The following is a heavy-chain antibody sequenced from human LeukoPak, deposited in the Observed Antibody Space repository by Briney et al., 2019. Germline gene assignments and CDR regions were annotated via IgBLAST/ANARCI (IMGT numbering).Heavy chain of an antibody. CDR3: ARVVVGLTYYFDY. V-gene: IGHV3-53*01. CDR1: GLTVSSNY. J-gene: IGHJ4*02. D-gene: IGHD1-26*01. Sequence: KTGGSLRLSCTASGLTVSSNYMTRVRQAPGKGLEWVSLIYSGGDTYYADSVKGRFTISRDNSKNTLYLQMNSLRAEDTAVYYCARVVVGLTYYFDYWGQGALVTVSS. CDR2: IYSGGDT.